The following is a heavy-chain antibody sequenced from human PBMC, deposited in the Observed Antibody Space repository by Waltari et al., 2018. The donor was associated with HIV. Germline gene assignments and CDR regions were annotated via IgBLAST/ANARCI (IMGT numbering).Heavy chain of an antibody. CDR3: ARLGHSDQHSSGYYLFHY. Sequence: EVQLVQSGAEVKKPGESLKISCKGSGNNFIIYWIAWVRQMPGKGLEWMGIVHLDDSNTKHSPSFQGQVTISADKSIGTAYLQWSSLKASDTAMYYCARLGHSDQHSSGYYLFHYWGQGTLVTVSA. V-gene: IGHV5-51*01. CDR2: VHLDDSNT. CDR1: GNNFIIYW. D-gene: IGHD3-22*01. J-gene: IGHJ1*01.